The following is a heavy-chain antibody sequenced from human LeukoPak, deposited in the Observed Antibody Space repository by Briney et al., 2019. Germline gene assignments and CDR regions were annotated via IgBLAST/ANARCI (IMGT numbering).Heavy chain of an antibody. CDR3: ARVRGYIRHDAFDI. J-gene: IGHJ3*02. Sequence: PGGSLRLSCAASGFTFSSYEMNWVRQAPGKGLEWVSYISSSGSTIYYADSVKGRFTISRDNAKSSLYLQMNSLRAEDTAVYYCARVRGYIRHDAFDIWGQGTMVTVSS. CDR1: GFTFSSYE. V-gene: IGHV3-48*03. CDR2: ISSSGSTI. D-gene: IGHD3-22*01.